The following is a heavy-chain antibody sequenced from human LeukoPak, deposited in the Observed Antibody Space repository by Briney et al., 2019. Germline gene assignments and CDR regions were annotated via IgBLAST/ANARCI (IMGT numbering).Heavy chain of an antibody. V-gene: IGHV3-30*18. CDR2: ISYDGSNK. D-gene: IGHD3-22*01. J-gene: IGHJ4*02. CDR1: GFTFSNYG. CDR3: AKELDSSGYFDY. Sequence: GRSLRLSCAASGFTFSNYGMHWVRQAPGKGLEWVAVISYDGSNKYYADSVKGRFTISRDNSKNTLYLQMNSLRAEDTAVYYCAKELDSSGYFDYWGQGTLVTVSS.